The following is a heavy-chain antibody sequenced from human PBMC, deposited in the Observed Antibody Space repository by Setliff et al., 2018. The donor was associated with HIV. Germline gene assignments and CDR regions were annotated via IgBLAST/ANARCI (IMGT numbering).Heavy chain of an antibody. CDR1: GGSSSGRSFY. CDR2: IYRSGST. D-gene: IGHD3-16*02. Sequence: SETLSLTCTVSGGSSSGRSFYWGWIRQPPGKGLEWIGNIYRSGSTYYNPSLKSRVTISVDTSKNQFYLNLNSVTDADTAFYYGARHKDSDYVWGSYRPDGFDIWGQGTTVTVSS. V-gene: IGHV4-39*01. J-gene: IGHJ3*02. CDR3: ARHKDSDYVWGSYRPDGFDI.